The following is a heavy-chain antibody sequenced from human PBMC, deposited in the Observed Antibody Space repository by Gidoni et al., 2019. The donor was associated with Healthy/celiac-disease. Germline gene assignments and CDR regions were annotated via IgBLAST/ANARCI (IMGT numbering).Heavy chain of an antibody. J-gene: IGHJ6*02. CDR1: GFTFSRYA. D-gene: IGHD6-19*01. Sequence: QVQLVESGGGVVQPGRSLSVSCAASGFTFSRYAMHWVRQAPGKGLEWVAVISYDGSNKYYADSVKGRFTISRDNSKNTLYLQMNSLRAEDTAVYYCAREGDSSGWYNYYYYYGMDVWGQGTTVTVSS. CDR2: ISYDGSNK. CDR3: AREGDSSGWYNYYYYYGMDV. V-gene: IGHV3-30-3*01.